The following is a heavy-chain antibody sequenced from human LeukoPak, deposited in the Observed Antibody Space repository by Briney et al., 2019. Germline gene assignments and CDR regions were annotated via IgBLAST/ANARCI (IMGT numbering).Heavy chain of an antibody. CDR2: INHSGST. CDR1: GGSFSGYY. V-gene: IGHV4-34*01. J-gene: IGHJ6*04. Sequence: SETLSLTCAVYGGSFSGYYWSWIRQPPGKGLEWIGEINHSGSTNYNPSLKSRVTISADTSKNQFSLKLSSVTAADTAVYYCARGAYYYGSGSSVSSGMDVWGKGTTVTVSS. CDR3: ARGAYYYGSGSSVSSGMDV. D-gene: IGHD3-10*01.